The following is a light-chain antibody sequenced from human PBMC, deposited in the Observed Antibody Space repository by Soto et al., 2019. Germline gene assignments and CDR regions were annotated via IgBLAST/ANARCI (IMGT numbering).Light chain of an antibody. CDR3: SSYTRSSTLYV. CDR2: EVS. CDR1: SSDVGDYNY. Sequence: QSVLTQPASVSGSPGQSITISCTGTSSDVGDYNYVSWYQQHPGKAPKLMIYEVSNRPSGVSNRFSGSKSGNTASLTFSGLQAEDEADYYCSSYTRSSTLYVFGTGTKLTVL. V-gene: IGLV2-14*01. J-gene: IGLJ1*01.